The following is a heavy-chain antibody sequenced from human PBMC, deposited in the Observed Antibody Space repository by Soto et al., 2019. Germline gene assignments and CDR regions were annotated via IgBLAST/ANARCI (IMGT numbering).Heavy chain of an antibody. J-gene: IGHJ1*01. CDR2: INHSGST. CDR3: ARASTKDKLKYFKH. D-gene: IGHD2-15*01. V-gene: IGHV4-34*01. Sequence: SETLSLTCAVYGGSFSGYYWSWIRQPPGKGLEWTGEINHSGSTNYNPSLKSRVTISVDTSKNQFSLKLSSVTAADTAVYYCARASTKDKLKYFKHWGQGTLVTSPQ. CDR1: GGSFSGYY.